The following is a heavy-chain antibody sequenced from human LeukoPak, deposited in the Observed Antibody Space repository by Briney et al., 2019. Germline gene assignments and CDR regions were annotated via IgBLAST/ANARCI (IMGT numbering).Heavy chain of an antibody. J-gene: IGHJ5*02. D-gene: IGHD3-16*01. CDR1: GFTFSSYS. CDR3: ARDWGLSTNWFDP. V-gene: IGHV3-48*01. Sequence: GGSLRLSCAASGFTFSSYSMNWVRQAPGKGLEWVSYISSSSSTIYYADSVKGRFTISRDNAKNSLYLQMNSLRAEDTAVYYCARDWGLSTNWFDPWGQGTLVTVSS. CDR2: ISSSSSTI.